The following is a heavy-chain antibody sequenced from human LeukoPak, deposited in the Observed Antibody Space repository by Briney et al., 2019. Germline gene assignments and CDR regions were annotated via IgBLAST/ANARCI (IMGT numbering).Heavy chain of an antibody. J-gene: IGHJ2*01. V-gene: IGHV4-39*01. CDR3: ARQTYYYDSSGHPYWYFDL. CDR1: GVSISSSSYY. Sequence: SETLSLTCTVSGVSISSSSYYWGWIRQPPGKGLEWIGTIYYSGSTYYNPSLKSRLTMSVDTSKNQFSLKLSSVTVADTAIYYCARQTYYYDSSGHPYWYFDLWGRGTLFTVSS. CDR2: IYYSGST. D-gene: IGHD3-22*01.